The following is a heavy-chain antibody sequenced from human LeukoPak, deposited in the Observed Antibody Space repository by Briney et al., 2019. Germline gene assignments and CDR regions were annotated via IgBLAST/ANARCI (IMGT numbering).Heavy chain of an antibody. CDR2: INHSGST. CDR3: ARGRYSSSRTI. J-gene: IGHJ3*02. Sequence: PPETLSLTCAVYGGSFSGYYWSWIRQPPGKGLEWMGEINHSGSTNYNPSLKSRVTISVDTSKNQFSLKLNSVTAADTAVYYCARGRYSSSRTIWGQGTMVTVSS. V-gene: IGHV4-34*01. D-gene: IGHD6-6*01. CDR1: GGSFSGYY.